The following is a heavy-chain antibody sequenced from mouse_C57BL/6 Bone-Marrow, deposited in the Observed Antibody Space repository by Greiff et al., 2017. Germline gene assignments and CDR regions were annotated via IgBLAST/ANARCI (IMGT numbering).Heavy chain of an antibody. CDR3: ARFYGSSYWYFDV. CDR2: IDPSDSYT. CDR1: GYTFTSYW. V-gene: IGHV1-59*01. D-gene: IGHD1-1*01. J-gene: IGHJ1*03. Sequence: QVQLQQPGAELVRPGTSVKLSCKASGYTFTSYWMHWVKQRPGQGLEWIGVIDPSDSYTNYNQKFKGKATLTVDTSASTAYMQLSSLKSEDSAVYYCARFYGSSYWYFDVCGTGTTVTVSS.